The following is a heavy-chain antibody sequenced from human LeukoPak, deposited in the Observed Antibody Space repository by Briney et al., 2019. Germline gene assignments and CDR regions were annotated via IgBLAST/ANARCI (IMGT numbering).Heavy chain of an antibody. CDR2: ISYDGSNK. D-gene: IGHD3-22*01. CDR1: GFTFSSYG. V-gene: IGHV3-30*03. CDR3: VSYYYDSSGFDY. Sequence: GGSLRLSCAASGFTFSSYGMHWVRQAPGKGLEWVAVISYDGSNKYYADSVKGRFTISRDNSKNTLYLQMNSLRAEDTAVYYCVSYYYDSSGFDYWGQGTLVTVSS. J-gene: IGHJ4*02.